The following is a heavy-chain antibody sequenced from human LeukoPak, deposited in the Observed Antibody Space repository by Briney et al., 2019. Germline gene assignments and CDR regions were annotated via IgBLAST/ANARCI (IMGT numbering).Heavy chain of an antibody. J-gene: IGHJ3*02. CDR3: ARGGSIVGATPHDTFDI. Sequence: SETLSLTCTVSGGAISFYYWSWIRQPPAKGLDWIAFMYYSGSTNYNPSLTSRVSISVDTSKNQFSLNLSSVTAADTAVYYCARGGSIVGATPHDTFDIWGQGTMVTVSS. CDR1: GGAISFYY. V-gene: IGHV4-59*01. D-gene: IGHD1-26*01. CDR2: MYYSGST.